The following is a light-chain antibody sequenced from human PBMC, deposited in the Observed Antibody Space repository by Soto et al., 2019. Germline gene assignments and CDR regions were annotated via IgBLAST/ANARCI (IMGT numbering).Light chain of an antibody. CDR2: GTS. V-gene: IGKV3-20*01. Sequence: EVVLTQTPGTLSLSRGERATLSCRASERIYSAYLGWYQQKPGQAPRLLIYGTSSRATGIPDRFSGSGSGTDFTLTISRLEPEDFAVYYCQQYGSSPPITFGQGTRLEIK. J-gene: IGKJ5*01. CDR3: QQYGSSPPIT. CDR1: ERIYSAY.